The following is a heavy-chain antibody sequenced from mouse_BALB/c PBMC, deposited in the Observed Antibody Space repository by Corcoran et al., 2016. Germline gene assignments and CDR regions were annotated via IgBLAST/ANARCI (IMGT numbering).Heavy chain of an antibody. CDR1: GFSLRTSGMG. CDR2: IWWDDEK. D-gene: IGHD2-1*01. Sequence: QVTLKESGPGILKPSQTLSLTCYFSGFSLRTSGMGVGWIRQPSGKGLEWLAHIWWDDEKHYNPSLKSQLTISKDISRNQVFLTITSVDTADAATYYCVRINVNYDYAMDYWGQATAVTVSS. V-gene: IGHV8-8*01. J-gene: IGHJ4*01. CDR3: VRINVNYDYAMDY.